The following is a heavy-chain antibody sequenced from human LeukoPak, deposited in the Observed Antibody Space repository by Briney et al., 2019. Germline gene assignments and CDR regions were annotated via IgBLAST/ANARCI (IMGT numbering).Heavy chain of an antibody. V-gene: IGHV1-18*01. J-gene: IGHJ6*02. CDR1: GYSFTSNG. D-gene: IGHD2-15*01. Sequence: ASVKVSCKASGYSFTSNGNSWVRQAPGQGLEWMGWVSGFNGNTNYVQKLQGRVTMTKDTSTSTAYMELRSLRSDDTAVYYCAREWRHCSGGDCNTPSGGMDVWGQGTTVTVSS. CDR2: VSGFNGNT. CDR3: AREWRHCSGGDCNTPSGGMDV.